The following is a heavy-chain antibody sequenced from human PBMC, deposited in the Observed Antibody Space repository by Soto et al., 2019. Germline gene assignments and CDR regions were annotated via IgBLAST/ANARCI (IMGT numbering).Heavy chain of an antibody. CDR1: GGTFSSYA. V-gene: IGHV1-69*12. CDR3: ESDTYPRSVCFTYTFGH. Sequence: QVPLVQSGAEVKKPGSSVKVSCKASGGTFSSYAITWVRQAPGQGLEWMGGIIPIFGTANYAKKFQARVTITADESTSTAYMERSSLRSEETAPDYCESDTYPRSVCFTYTFGHWRQETLVTVSS. D-gene: IGHD2-15*01. J-gene: IGHJ4*01. CDR2: IIPIFGTA.